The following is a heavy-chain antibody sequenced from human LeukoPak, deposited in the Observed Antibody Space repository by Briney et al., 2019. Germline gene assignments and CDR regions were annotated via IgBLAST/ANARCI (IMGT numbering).Heavy chain of an antibody. D-gene: IGHD3-10*01. J-gene: IGHJ5*02. CDR3: ARTALGELLNWFDP. V-gene: IGHV1-2*02. Sequence: ASVKVSCKASGYTFTGYYMHWVRQAPGQGLEWMGWINPNSGGTNYAQKFQGRVTMTRDTSISTAYMELSRLRSDDTAAYYCARTALGELLNWFDPWGQGTLVTVSS. CDR1: GYTFTGYY. CDR2: INPNSGGT.